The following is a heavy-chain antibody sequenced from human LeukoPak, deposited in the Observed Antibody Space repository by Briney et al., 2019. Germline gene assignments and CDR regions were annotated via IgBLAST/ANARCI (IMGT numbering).Heavy chain of an antibody. J-gene: IGHJ5*02. CDR1: RYTFTGYY. CDR2: INPNSGGT. D-gene: IGHD3-10*01. Sequence: ASVKVSCKASRYTFTGYYMHWVRQAPGQGLEWMGCINPNSGGTNYAQKFQRRVTIARDTYISTAYMELSRLRSDDTAVYYCARVGTMVRGVIRNWFDPWGQGTLVTVCS. V-gene: IGHV1-2*02. CDR3: ARVGTMVRGVIRNWFDP.